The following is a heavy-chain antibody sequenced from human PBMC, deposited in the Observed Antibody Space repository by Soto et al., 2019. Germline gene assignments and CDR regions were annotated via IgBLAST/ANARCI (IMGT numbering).Heavy chain of an antibody. CDR1: GFTFSTYS. J-gene: IGHJ4*02. CDR2: ISSTGNTI. CDR3: VRATDGYMSL. D-gene: IGHD5-12*01. Sequence: PGGSLRLSCAASGFTFSTYSMNWVRQAPGKGLEWVSYISSTGNTIYYPDSVKGRFTMSRDNAKNTLYLQMNSLRAEDTAVYYCVRATDGYMSLWGQGS. V-gene: IGHV3-48*04.